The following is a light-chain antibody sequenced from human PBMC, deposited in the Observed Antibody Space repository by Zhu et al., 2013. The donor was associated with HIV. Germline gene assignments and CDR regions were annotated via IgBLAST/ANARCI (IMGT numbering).Light chain of an antibody. CDR3: QQYNRWPGET. CDR2: DVS. V-gene: IGKV3-15*01. Sequence: LVMAQSPPSLSVSPGERATLSCRTSQNVTNHLAWYQQKPGQAPRLLMFDVSTRPSGVPIRFSGDGSGTNFTLTITSLQPEDSAVYYCQQYNRWPGETFGQGTKVEI. CDR1: QNVTNH. J-gene: IGKJ1*01.